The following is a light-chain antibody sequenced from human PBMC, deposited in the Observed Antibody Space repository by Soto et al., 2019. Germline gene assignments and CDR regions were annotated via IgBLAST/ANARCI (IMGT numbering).Light chain of an antibody. V-gene: IGLV3-25*03. CDR3: QSADSSHGVV. CDR2: KDS. CDR1: ALPKQY. J-gene: IGLJ2*01. Sequence: SYELTQPPSVSVSPGQTARITCSGDALPKQYAYWYQQKPGQAPVLVIYKDSERPSGIPERFSGSSSGTTVTLTISGVRAEDEADYYCQSADSSHGVVFGGGTKLTVL.